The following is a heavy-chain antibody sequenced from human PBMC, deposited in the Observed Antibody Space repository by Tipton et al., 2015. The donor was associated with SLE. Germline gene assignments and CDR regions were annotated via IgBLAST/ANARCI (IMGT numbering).Heavy chain of an antibody. CDR1: GFTFTTYA. J-gene: IGHJ6*02. Sequence: SLRLSCAASGFTFTTYAMSWVRQAPGKGLEWVSAISGGGGSSDHADSVKGRFTISRDNSKNTLCLQMDSRTPEHTALYYCTSLTTRETYYVSDVWGQGTPVTVSS. CDR2: ISGGGGSS. V-gene: IGHV3-23*01. CDR3: TSLTTRETYYVSDV. D-gene: IGHD1-26*01.